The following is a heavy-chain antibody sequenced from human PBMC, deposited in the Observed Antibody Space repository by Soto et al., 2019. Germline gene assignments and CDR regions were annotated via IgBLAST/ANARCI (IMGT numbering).Heavy chain of an antibody. J-gene: IGHJ4*02. D-gene: IGHD3-16*01. CDR2: IYSGGST. CDR1: GFTVSTNY. V-gene: IGHV3-66*01. Sequence: EVQLVESGGGLVQPGGSLRLSCAASGFTVSTNYMNWVRQAPGKGLEWVSVIYSGGSTYYADSVKGRFTISRDNSKNTLFLQMNSLRVEDTAVYYCARGEPHHYFDYLGQGTLVTVSS. CDR3: ARGEPHHYFDY.